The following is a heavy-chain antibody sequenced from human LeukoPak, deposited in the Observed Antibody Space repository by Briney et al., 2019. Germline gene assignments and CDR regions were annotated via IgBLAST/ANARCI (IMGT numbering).Heavy chain of an antibody. CDR1: GFTFSAYY. D-gene: IGHD6-19*01. J-gene: IGHJ4*02. CDR3: ARAHTSGWYGDFEY. CDR2: ISSSGSSI. Sequence: GGSLRLSCAASGFTFSAYYMSWIRQAPGKGLEWVSYISSSGSSIYYADSVKGRFTISRDNAKNSLYLQMNSLRAEDTAVYYCARAHTSGWYGDFEYWGQGTPVTVSS. V-gene: IGHV3-11*01.